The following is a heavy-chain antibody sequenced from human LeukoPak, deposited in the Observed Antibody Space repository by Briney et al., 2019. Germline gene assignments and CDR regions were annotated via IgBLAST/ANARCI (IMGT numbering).Heavy chain of an antibody. J-gene: IGHJ6*03. CDR3: ARARGEYQLLIGDYYYYMDV. CDR1: GGSIRSGSYY. Sequence: PSETLSLTXTVSGGSIRSGSYYWSWIRQPAGKGLEWIGRIYTSGSTNYNPSLKSRVTISVDTSKNQFSLKLSSVTAADTAVYYCARARGEYQLLIGDYYYYMDVWGKGTTVTVSS. D-gene: IGHD2-2*01. CDR2: IYTSGST. V-gene: IGHV4-61*02.